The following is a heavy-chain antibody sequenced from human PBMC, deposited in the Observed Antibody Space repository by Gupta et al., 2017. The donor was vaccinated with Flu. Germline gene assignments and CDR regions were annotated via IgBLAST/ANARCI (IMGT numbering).Heavy chain of an antibody. CDR1: GFTFDDYT. CDR2: VSWDSDTT. J-gene: IGHJ6*02. CDR3: AASCSSTRCFVSRYNYAMDP. D-gene: IGHD2-2*01. V-gene: IGHV3-9*01. Sequence: VQLVESGGGLVQPGGSLRLSCTTSGFTFDDYTMHWVRQSPGKGLEWVSDVSWDSDTTIYADSVRGRFTISRDNGQSSLYLQMTGLRTEDTALYYCAASCSSTRCFVSRYNYAMDPWGQGTTVIVSS.